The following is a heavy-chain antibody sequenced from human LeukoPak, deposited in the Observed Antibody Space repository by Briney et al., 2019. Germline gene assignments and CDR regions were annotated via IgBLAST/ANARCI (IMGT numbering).Heavy chain of an antibody. CDR3: ARVDRATTVYYFDY. CDR1: GYTFTGYY. Sequence: ASVKVSCKASGYTFTGYYMHWVRQAPGQGLEWMGWINPNSGGTNYAQKFQGRVTMTRDTSISTAYMELSSLRSEDTAVYYCARVDRATTVYYFDYWGQGTLVTVSS. CDR2: INPNSGGT. V-gene: IGHV1-2*02. D-gene: IGHD1-26*01. J-gene: IGHJ4*02.